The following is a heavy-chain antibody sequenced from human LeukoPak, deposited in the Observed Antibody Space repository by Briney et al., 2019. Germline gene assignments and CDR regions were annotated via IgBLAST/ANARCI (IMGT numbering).Heavy chain of an antibody. CDR1: GYTFTTYY. Sequence: ASVKVSCKASGYTFTTYYMHWVRQAPGQGLEWMGIINPSGGSTSYAQKFQGRVTMTRDTSTSTVYMELSSLRSEDTAVYYCARQPAATAAFDIWAQGTMVTVSS. CDR3: ARQPAATAAFDI. J-gene: IGHJ3*02. CDR2: INPSGGST. D-gene: IGHD5-18*01. V-gene: IGHV1-46*01.